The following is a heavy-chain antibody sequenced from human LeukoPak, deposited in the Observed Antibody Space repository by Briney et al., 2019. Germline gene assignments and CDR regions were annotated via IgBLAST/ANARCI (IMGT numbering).Heavy chain of an antibody. CDR2: IYYSGST. CDR3: ARHGRGGGYIGP. Sequence: SETLSLTCTVSGGSISSSSYYWGWIRQPPGKGLEWIGSIYYSGSTYYNPSLKSRVTISVGTSKNQFSLKLSSVTAADTAVYYCARHGRGGGYIGPWGQGTLVTVSS. D-gene: IGHD5-12*01. V-gene: IGHV4-39*01. CDR1: GGSISSSSYY. J-gene: IGHJ5*02.